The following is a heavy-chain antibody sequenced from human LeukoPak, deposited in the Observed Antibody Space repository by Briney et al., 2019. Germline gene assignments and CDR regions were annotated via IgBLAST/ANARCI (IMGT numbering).Heavy chain of an antibody. J-gene: IGHJ6*03. Sequence: GGSLRLSCAASGFTFSSYAMHWVRQAPGKGLEGGAVISYDGSNKYYADSVKGRFTISRDNSKNTLYLQMNSLRAEDTAVYHCARDAAFWSARYYYMDVWGKGTTVTVSS. CDR3: ARDAAFWSARYYYMDV. CDR2: ISYDGSNK. CDR1: GFTFSSYA. D-gene: IGHD3-3*01. V-gene: IGHV3-30*01.